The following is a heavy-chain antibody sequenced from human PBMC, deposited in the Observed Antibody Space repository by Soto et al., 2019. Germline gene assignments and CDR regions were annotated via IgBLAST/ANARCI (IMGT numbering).Heavy chain of an antibody. CDR3: ARDGYSSGWTTLSVYYYYGMDV. D-gene: IGHD6-19*01. J-gene: IGHJ6*02. V-gene: IGHV1-18*04. Sequence: ASVEVSCKASGYTFTSYCISWVRQAPGQGLEWMGWISAYNGNTNYAQKLQGRVTMTTDTSTSTAYMELRSLRSDDTAVYYCARDGYSSGWTTLSVYYYYGMDVWGQGTTVTVSS. CDR1: GYTFTSYC. CDR2: ISAYNGNT.